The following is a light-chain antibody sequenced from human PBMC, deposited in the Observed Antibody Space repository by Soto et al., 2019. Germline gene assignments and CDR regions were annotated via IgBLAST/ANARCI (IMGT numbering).Light chain of an antibody. CDR1: QSISNN. V-gene: IGKV3D-15*01. CDR3: QGYNNWALS. J-gene: IGKJ5*01. Sequence: EILWTQKPGTRALSPEKIATLSCRASQSISNNIYLAWYQQKPGQAPRLLMFRASTRATGIPARFSGSGSETEFTLTIRSLQSEDFAVYYCQGYNNWALSFGQGTRLEIK. CDR2: RAS.